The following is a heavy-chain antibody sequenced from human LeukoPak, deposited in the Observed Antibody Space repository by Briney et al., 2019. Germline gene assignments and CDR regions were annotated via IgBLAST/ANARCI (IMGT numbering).Heavy chain of an antibody. Sequence: GRSLRLSCAASGFTFSSYGMHWVRQAPGKGLEWVAVISYDGSNKYYADSMKGRFTISRDNSKNTLYLQMNSLRAEDTAVYYCAKDGGPYYYDSSGYYYYYYYYGMDVWGQGTTVTVSS. D-gene: IGHD3-22*01. CDR3: AKDGGPYYYDSSGYYYYYYYYGMDV. V-gene: IGHV3-30*18. CDR2: ISYDGSNK. J-gene: IGHJ6*02. CDR1: GFTFSSYG.